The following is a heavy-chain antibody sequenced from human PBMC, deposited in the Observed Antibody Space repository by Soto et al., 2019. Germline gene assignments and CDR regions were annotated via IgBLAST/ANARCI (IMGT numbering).Heavy chain of an antibody. CDR3: ARDPGGPTCCYYYGMDV. Sequence: EVQLVESGGSLVQPGRSLRLSCAASGFTFSSYWMSWVRKAPGKGLEWVANIKQDGSEKYYVDSVKGRFTISRDNAKNSLYLQMNSLRAEDTAVYYCARDPGGPTCCYYYGMDVWGQGTTVTVSS. CDR1: GFTFSSYW. CDR2: IKQDGSEK. V-gene: IGHV3-7*03. J-gene: IGHJ6*02.